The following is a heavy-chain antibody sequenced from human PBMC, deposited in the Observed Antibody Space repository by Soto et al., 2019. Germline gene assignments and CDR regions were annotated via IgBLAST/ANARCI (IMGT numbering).Heavy chain of an antibody. J-gene: IGHJ4*02. V-gene: IGHV3-74*01. CDR3: ARRSYGTNGVCYGSYYFDY. D-gene: IGHD2-8*01. CDR2: ITSDGSST. CDR1: GINPKSSM. Sequence: GGSPRNFCSTPGINPKSSMIQRVRPTPGEGAGWVSRITSDGSSTSYADSVKGRFTISRDNAKNTLYLQMNSLRAEDTAVYYCARRSYGTNGVCYGSYYFDYWGQRTLVTVSS.